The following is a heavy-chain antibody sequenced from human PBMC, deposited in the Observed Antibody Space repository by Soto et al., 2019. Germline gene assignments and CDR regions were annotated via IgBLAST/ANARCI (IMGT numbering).Heavy chain of an antibody. CDR3: ARDSDYGEDYNHGMDV. D-gene: IGHD4-17*01. Sequence: WGSLRLSCAASGFTFSNYWMSWVRQAPGKGLAWVADIKQDVTEKYYVDSVKGRFTISRDNAKNSLYLQMNSLRAEDTAVYFCARDSDYGEDYNHGMDVWGQGTTVTVSS. CDR2: IKQDVTEK. V-gene: IGHV3-7*01. CDR1: GFTFSNYW. J-gene: IGHJ6*02.